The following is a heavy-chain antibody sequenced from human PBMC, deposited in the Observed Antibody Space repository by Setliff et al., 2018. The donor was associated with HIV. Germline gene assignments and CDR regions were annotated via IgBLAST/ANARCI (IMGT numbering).Heavy chain of an antibody. CDR2: VNADNGNT. CDR1: GYTFTSYG. Sequence: ASVKVSCKAPGYTFTSYGISWVRQAPGQRLEWMGWVNADNGNTKYSEKFQGRVTITRDTAASTVYMELSSLKSEDTAVYYCAREGQWLAWGQGTLVTVSS. D-gene: IGHD6-19*01. J-gene: IGHJ5*02. V-gene: IGHV1-3*01. CDR3: AREGQWLA.